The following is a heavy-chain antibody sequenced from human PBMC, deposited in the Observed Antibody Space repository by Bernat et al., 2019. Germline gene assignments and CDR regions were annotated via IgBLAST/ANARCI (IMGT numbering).Heavy chain of an antibody. CDR3: AAGVHPLYYFDY. CDR2: IYYSGST. CDR1: GGSISSSSYY. V-gene: IGHV4-39*01. D-gene: IGHD3-10*01. J-gene: IGHJ4*02. Sequence: QLQLQESGPGLVKPSETLSLTCTVSGGSISSSSYYWGWIRQPPGKGLEWIGSIYYSGSTYYKPSLKSRVTISVDTSKNQFSLKLSSVTAADTAVYYCAAGVHPLYYFDYWGQGTLVTVSS.